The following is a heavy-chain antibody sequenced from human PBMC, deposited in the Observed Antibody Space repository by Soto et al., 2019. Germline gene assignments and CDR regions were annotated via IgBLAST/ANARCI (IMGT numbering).Heavy chain of an antibody. D-gene: IGHD1-7*01. CDR2: IYRTGST. J-gene: IGHJ4*02. CDR3: ARRDPGTSVDY. V-gene: IGHV4-4*02. CDR1: GGSFTSNNW. Sequence: QVQLQESGPGLVKPSGTLSLTCAVSGGSFTSNNWWTWGRQPPGQGLEWIGEIYRTGSTNYNPSLKSRVTISLDKSENQFSLKVTSLTAADTAVYYCARRDPGTSVDYWGQGTLVTVSS.